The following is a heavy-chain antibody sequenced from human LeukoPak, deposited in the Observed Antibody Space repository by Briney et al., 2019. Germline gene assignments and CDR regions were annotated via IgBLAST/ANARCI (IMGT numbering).Heavy chain of an antibody. V-gene: IGHV3-23*01. J-gene: IGHJ4*02. CDR3: AKGMEYSSSQGVFDY. D-gene: IGHD6-6*01. CDR1: GFTFSSYA. CDR2: ISGSGGST. Sequence: PGGSLRFSCAASGFTFSSYAMSWVRQAPGKGLEWVSAISGSGGSTYYADSVKGRFTISRDNSKNTLYLQMNSLRAEDTAVYYCAKGMEYSSSQGVFDYWGQGTLVTVSS.